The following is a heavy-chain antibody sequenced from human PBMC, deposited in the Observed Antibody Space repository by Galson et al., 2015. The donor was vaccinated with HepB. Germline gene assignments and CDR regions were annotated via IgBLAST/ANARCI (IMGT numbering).Heavy chain of an antibody. J-gene: IGHJ5*02. D-gene: IGHD6-19*01. Sequence: ETLSLTCTVSGGSISSYYLSWIRQPPGKGLEWIGYIYYSGSTNYNPSLKSRVTISVDTSKDQFSLKLSSVTAADTAVYYCARGGSSGWYAENWFDPWGQGTLVTVSS. CDR2: IYYSGST. CDR1: GGSISSYY. CDR3: ARGGSSGWYAENWFDP. V-gene: IGHV4-59*01.